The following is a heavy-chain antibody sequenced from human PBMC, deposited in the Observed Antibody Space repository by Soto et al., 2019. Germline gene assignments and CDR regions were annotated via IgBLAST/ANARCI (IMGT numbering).Heavy chain of an antibody. CDR1: GDSVPGNRAG. D-gene: IGHD1-26*01. V-gene: IGHV6-1*02. J-gene: IGHJ4*01. Sequence: QFHLNQSGQDLVKPSQPLSLTWPTTGDSVPGNRAGGGGVGQPPSRGLEWLGRTNYRSKGYYEDAVSVRGRITINPDTAKNQYSLQRNSVTPEDTAVYFCARGEQYSGRSFDYWGQGTLVTVSS. CDR3: ARGEQYSGRSFDY. CDR2: TNYRSKGYY.